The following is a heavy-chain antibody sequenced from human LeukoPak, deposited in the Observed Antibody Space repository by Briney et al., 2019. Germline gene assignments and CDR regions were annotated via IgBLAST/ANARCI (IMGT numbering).Heavy chain of an antibody. CDR2: ISGSGGST. D-gene: IGHD2-15*01. J-gene: IGHJ6*02. CDR3: AKECSGGSCYSNSQYYYYGTDV. CDR1: GFTFSTSA. Sequence: GGSLRLSCAASGFTFSTSAMSWVRQAPGKGLEWVSAISGSGGSTYYADSVKGRFTVSRDNSKNTLYLQMNSLRAEDTAVFYCAKECSGGSCYSNSQYYYYGTDVWGQGTTVTVS. V-gene: IGHV3-23*01.